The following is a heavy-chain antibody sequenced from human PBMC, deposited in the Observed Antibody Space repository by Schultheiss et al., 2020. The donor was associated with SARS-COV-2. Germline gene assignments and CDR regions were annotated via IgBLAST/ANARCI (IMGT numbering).Heavy chain of an antibody. CDR3: ARVAYPYHYMDV. Sequence: GSLRLSCTVSGDSISSYYWSWIRQPPGKGLEWIGYIYNSGNTNYNPSLKSRVTISVDTSKNQFSLKLSSVTAADTAVYYCARVAYPYHYMDVWGKGTTVTVSS. CDR1: GDSISSYY. J-gene: IGHJ6*03. CDR2: IYNSGNT. V-gene: IGHV4-59*01.